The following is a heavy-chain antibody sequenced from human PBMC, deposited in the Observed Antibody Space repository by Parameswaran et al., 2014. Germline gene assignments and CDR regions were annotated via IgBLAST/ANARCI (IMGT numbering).Heavy chain of an antibody. CDR2: ISSRSNNT. D-gene: IGHD3-22*01. J-gene: IGHJ4*02. V-gene: IGHV3-11*05. CDR3: ARDPIYYDNSGYPDY. Sequence: RWIRQPPGKGLEWISYISSRSNNTNYADSVKGRFTISRDNARNSLYLQMNSLRAEDTAVYYCARDPIYYDNSGYPDYWGQGTLVTVSS.